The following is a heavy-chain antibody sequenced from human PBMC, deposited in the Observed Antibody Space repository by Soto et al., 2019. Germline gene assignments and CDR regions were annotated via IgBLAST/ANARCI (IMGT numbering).Heavy chain of an antibody. CDR1: GGSISSSSYY. J-gene: IGHJ4*02. CDR3: ARRRYYYGSGSFARGPFDY. CDR2: IYYSGST. D-gene: IGHD3-10*01. V-gene: IGHV4-39*01. Sequence: SETLSLTCTVSGGSISSSSYYWGWIRQPPGKGLEWIGSIYYSGSTYYNPSLKSRVTISVDTSKNQFSLKLSSVTAADTAVYYCARRRYYYGSGSFARGPFDYWGQGTLVTVSS.